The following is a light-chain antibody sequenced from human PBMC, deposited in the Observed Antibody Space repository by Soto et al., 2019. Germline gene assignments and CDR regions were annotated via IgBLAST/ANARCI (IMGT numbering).Light chain of an antibody. CDR3: QQSYSTWWT. J-gene: IGKJ1*01. Sequence: DIQMTQSPSSLSASVGDRVTITCRASQSIVTYVNWYQQKPGKAPKLLVYAASNLQGGVPSRFSGSGSGTDFTLTISSLQPEDFATYYCQQSYSTWWTFGQGTKV. CDR2: AAS. V-gene: IGKV1-39*01. CDR1: QSIVTY.